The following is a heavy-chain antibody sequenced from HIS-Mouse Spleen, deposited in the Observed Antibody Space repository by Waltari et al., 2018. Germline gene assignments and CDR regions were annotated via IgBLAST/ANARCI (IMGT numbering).Heavy chain of an antibody. D-gene: IGHD6-13*01. J-gene: IGHJ2*01. Sequence: QLQLQESGPGLVKPSETLSLTRTVSGGSISISSYYWGGIRQPPGKGLEWIGSIYYSGSTYYNPSLKSRVTISVDTSKNQFSLKLSSVTAADTAVYYCAREIPYSSSWYDWYFDLWGRGTLVTVSS. CDR1: GGSISISSYY. V-gene: IGHV4-39*07. CDR2: IYYSGST. CDR3: AREIPYSSSWYDWYFDL.